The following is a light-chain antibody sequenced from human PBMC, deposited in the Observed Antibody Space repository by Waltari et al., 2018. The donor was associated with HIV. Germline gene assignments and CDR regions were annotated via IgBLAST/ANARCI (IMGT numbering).Light chain of an antibody. Sequence: PSASGTPGQRVTISCSGSSFNIGRNYVSWYQQLPGTAPKVLIFRDNQRPSGVPDRFSGSKSGASASLAISGLRSEDEADYFCATWDDSLSGSYVFGPGTKVSVL. CDR3: ATWDDSLSGSYV. CDR1: SFNIGRNY. J-gene: IGLJ1*01. V-gene: IGLV1-47*01. CDR2: RDN.